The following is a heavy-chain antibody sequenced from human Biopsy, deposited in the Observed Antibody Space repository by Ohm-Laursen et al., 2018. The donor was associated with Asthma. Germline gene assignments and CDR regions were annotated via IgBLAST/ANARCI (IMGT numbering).Heavy chain of an antibody. CDR2: IYYSGRT. J-gene: IGHJ2*01. V-gene: IGHV4-39*02. CDR3: ARAVSSSSYRYFDL. Sequence: SDTLSLTCLVSGDAMSTSGSYWGWIRQSPGKGLEWIGSIYYSGRTYYNPSLESRVTISADTSKNHFSLKVTSVTAADAAVYYCARAVSSSSYRYFDLWGRGDLVTVSS. D-gene: IGHD6-6*01. CDR1: GDAMSTSGSY.